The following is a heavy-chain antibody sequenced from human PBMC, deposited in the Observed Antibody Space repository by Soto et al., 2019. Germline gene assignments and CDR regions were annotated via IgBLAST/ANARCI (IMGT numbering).Heavy chain of an antibody. CDR2: ISYDGSNK. J-gene: IGHJ4*02. D-gene: IGHD6-6*01. CDR1: GFTFSSYG. Sequence: GGSLRLSCAASGFTFSSYGMHWVRQAPGKGLEWVAVISYDGSNKYYADSVKGRFTISRDNSKNTLYLQMYSLRAEDTAVYYCAKELGPKQFAIYLLFDYWGQGTLVTVSS. V-gene: IGHV3-30*18. CDR3: AKELGPKQFAIYLLFDY.